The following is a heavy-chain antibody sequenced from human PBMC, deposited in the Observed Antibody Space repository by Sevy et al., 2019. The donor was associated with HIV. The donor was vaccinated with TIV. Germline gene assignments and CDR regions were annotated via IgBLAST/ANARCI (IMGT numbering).Heavy chain of an antibody. V-gene: IGHV3-33*01. CDR1: GFTLSNYG. J-gene: IGHJ6*02. CDR2: IWYDGSNE. CDR3: ATDRRYGSGSSANYYGMDV. D-gene: IGHD3-10*01. Sequence: GGSLRLSCAASGFTLSNYGIHWVRQAPGKGLEWVAAIWYDGSNEKYADSVRGRFTISRDNSRNTVSLQMNSLRVEDTAVYYCATDRRYGSGSSANYYGMDVWGQGTTVTVSS.